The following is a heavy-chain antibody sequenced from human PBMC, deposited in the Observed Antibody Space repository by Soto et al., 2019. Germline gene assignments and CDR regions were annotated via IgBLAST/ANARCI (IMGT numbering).Heavy chain of an antibody. D-gene: IGHD6-6*01. CDR2: ISSSSSYI. J-gene: IGHJ3*02. CDR1: GFTFSSYS. V-gene: IGHV3-21*01. Sequence: GGSLRLSCAASGFTFSSYSMNWVRQAPGKGLEWVSSISSSSSYIYYADSVKGRFTISRDNAKNSLYLQMNSLRAEDTAVYYCARSSIAARDAFDIWGQGTMVTVS. CDR3: ARSSIAARDAFDI.